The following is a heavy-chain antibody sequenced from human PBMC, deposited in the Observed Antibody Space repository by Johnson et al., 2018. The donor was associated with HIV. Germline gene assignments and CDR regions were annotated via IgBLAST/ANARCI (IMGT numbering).Heavy chain of an antibody. Sequence: VQLVESGGDVVQPGRSLRLSCAASGFTVSSNYMNWVRQAPGKGLEWVSVIYSGGSTFYADSVKGRFTISRDNSKNTLYLQMNNLRAEDTAVYYWAKGGEVWYGAFDFWGQGTMAIVSS. V-gene: IGHV3-66*01. CDR2: IYSGGST. CDR3: AKGGEVWYGAFDF. CDR1: GFTVSSNY. J-gene: IGHJ3*01. D-gene: IGHD6-13*01.